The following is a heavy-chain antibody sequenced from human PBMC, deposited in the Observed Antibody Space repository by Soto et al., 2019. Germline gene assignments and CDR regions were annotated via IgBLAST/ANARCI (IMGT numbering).Heavy chain of an antibody. CDR3: ARGGRRFLALAHYYYYYMDG. CDR1: GYTFTSYD. V-gene: IGHV1-8*01. Sequence: QVQLVQSGAEVKKPGASVKVSCKASGYTFTSYDINWVRQATGQGLEWMGWMNPNSGNTGYAQKFQGRVTMTRNTSISTAYMELSSLRSEDTAVYYCARGGRRFLALAHYYYYYMDGWGKGTTVTVSS. J-gene: IGHJ6*03. CDR2: MNPNSGNT. D-gene: IGHD3-3*01.